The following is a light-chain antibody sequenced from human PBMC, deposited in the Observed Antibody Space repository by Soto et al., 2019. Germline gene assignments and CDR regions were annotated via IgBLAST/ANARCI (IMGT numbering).Light chain of an antibody. CDR1: SGHSSYI. Sequence: QLVLTQSSSASASLGSSVKLTCTLSSGHSSYIIAWHQQQPGKAPRYLMKLEGSGSYNKGSGVPDRFSGSSSGADRYLTISNLQFEDEAEYYCENWDSNTRGFGGGTKLTVL. J-gene: IGLJ3*02. V-gene: IGLV4-60*02. CDR2: LEGSGSY. CDR3: ENWDSNTRG.